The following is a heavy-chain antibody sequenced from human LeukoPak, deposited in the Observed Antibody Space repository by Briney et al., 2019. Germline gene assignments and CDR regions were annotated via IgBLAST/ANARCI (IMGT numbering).Heavy chain of an antibody. Sequence: SDTLSLTCAVYGGSFSGYYWSWIRQPPGKGLEWIGEINHSVSTNYNPSLKSRLTTSVDPSKNQFSLKLSSVTAADTAVYYCACSFYYGSGRGYYFDYWGQGPLVTVSS. J-gene: IGHJ4*02. V-gene: IGHV4-34*01. CDR2: INHSVST. D-gene: IGHD3-10*01. CDR3: ACSFYYGSGRGYYFDY. CDR1: GGSFSGYY.